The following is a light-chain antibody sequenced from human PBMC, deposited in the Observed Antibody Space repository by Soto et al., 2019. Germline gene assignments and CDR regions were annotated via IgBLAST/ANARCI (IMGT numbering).Light chain of an antibody. J-gene: IGLJ1*01. V-gene: IGLV2-23*01. CDR3: CSYAGNSIYV. CDR1: SSDVGSYNL. Sequence: QSVLAQPASVSGSPGQSITISCTGTSSDVGSYNLVSWYQQHPGKAPKAMIYEGSKRPSGVSNRFSASKSGTTASLTISGLQAEDEADYYCCSYAGNSIYVFGSGTKVTVL. CDR2: EGS.